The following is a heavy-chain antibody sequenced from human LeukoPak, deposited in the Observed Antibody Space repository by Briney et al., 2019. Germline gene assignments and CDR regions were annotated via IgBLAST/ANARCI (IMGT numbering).Heavy chain of an antibody. CDR2: IYYSGST. CDR3: ARGTVTAPDY. V-gene: IGHV4-31*03. CDR1: GGSISSGGYY. Sequence: SETLSLTCTVSGGSISSGGYYWSWIRQHPGKGLEWIGYIYYSGSTYYNPSLKSRVTISVDTSKNQFSLKLSSVTAADTAVYYCARGTVTAPDYWGQGTLVTVSS. J-gene: IGHJ4*02. D-gene: IGHD4-17*01.